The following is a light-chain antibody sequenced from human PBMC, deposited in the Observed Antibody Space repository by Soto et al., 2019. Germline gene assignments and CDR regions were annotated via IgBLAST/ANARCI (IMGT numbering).Light chain of an antibody. CDR1: KNDIGVYDF. CDR3: KSYAGSNTYV. V-gene: IGLV2-8*01. CDR2: EVV. J-gene: IGLJ1*01. Sequence: QSALTQPPSASGSPGQSVTISCTGTKNDIGVYDFVSWYQHHPGKAPRLIIYEVVQRPSGVPDRFSGSKSGNTASLTVSGLQAADEADYFCKSYAGSNTYVFGSGTNSPS.